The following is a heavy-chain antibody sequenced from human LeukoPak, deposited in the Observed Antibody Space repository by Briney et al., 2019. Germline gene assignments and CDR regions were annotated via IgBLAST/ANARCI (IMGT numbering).Heavy chain of an antibody. D-gene: IGHD3-22*01. J-gene: IGHJ3*02. CDR3: ARDLGTRYYDSSGTDAFDI. Sequence: ASVKVSCKASGYTFTAYYMHWVRQAPGQGLEWMGWINPNSGGTNYAQKFQGRATMTRDTSISTAYMELSRLRSDDTALYYCARDLGTRYYDSSGTDAFDIWGQGTMVTVSS. CDR2: INPNSGGT. V-gene: IGHV1-2*02. CDR1: GYTFTAYY.